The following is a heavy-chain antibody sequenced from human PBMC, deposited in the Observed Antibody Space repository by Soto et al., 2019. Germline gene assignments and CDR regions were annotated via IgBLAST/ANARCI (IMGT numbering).Heavy chain of an antibody. CDR2: INPSGGST. V-gene: IGHV1-46*01. CDR3: ARVRRSSGYYYGY. D-gene: IGHD3-22*01. CDR1: GDTFTSYA. J-gene: IGHJ4*02. Sequence: GGSVKVSCKASGDTFTSYAISWVRQAPGQGLEWMGIINPSGGSTSYAQKFQGRVTMTRDTSTSTVYMELSSLRSEDTAVYYCARVRRSSGYYYGYWGQGTPVTVSS.